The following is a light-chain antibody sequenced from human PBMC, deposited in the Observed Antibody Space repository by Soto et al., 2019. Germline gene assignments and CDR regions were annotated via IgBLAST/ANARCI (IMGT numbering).Light chain of an antibody. J-gene: IGKJ4*01. V-gene: IGKV1-27*01. Sequence: DIQMTQSPSSLSASVGDRVTITCRASQDISNSLAWYQQKPGKVPKLLIYAASTLQSGVPSRFSGSGSRTDFTLTISSLQPEDVATYSCQKYNSAPLTFGGGTKVDIK. CDR3: QKYNSAPLT. CDR1: QDISNS. CDR2: AAS.